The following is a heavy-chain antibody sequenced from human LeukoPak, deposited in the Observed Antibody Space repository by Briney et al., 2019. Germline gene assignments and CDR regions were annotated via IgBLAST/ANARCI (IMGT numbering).Heavy chain of an antibody. V-gene: IGHV3-21*01. CDR2: ISSSGSFI. J-gene: IGHJ4*02. CDR3: ARGSCSSVSCNLDS. Sequence: GGSLRLSCAASGSTFSSYGMHWVRQAPGKGLEWVSSISSSGSFIYYADSLRGRFTISRDNAKNSLYLQMNSLRAEDTAVYYCARGSCSSVSCNLDSWGQGTLVTVSS. D-gene: IGHD2-2*01. CDR1: GSTFSSYG.